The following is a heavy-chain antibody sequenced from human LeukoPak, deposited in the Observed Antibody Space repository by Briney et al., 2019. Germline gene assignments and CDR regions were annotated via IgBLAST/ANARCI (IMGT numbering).Heavy chain of an antibody. J-gene: IGHJ6*02. V-gene: IGHV1-3*01. CDR3: ARASSNYCSSTSCLYGMDV. Sequence: ASVTVSCTASGYTFTSYAMHWVRQAPGQRLEWMGWINAGNGNTKYSQKFQGRVTITRDTSASTAYMELSSLRSEDTAVYYCARASSNYCSSTSCLYGMDVWGQGTTVTVSS. CDR2: INAGNGNT. D-gene: IGHD2-2*01. CDR1: GYTFTSYA.